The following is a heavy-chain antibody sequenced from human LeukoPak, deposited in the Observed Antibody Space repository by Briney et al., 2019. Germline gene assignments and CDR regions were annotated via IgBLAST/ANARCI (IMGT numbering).Heavy chain of an antibody. J-gene: IGHJ3*02. D-gene: IGHD4-17*01. CDR1: VDSFSSHY. CDR3: ARDLVTVTKGFDT. Sequence: SETLSLTCAVSVDSFSSHYWTWIRQPPGKGLEWIGYISYIGSTNYNPSLKSRVTISIDTSKNQFSLKLSSVTAADTAVYYCARDLVTVTKGFDTWGQGTMVSVSS. V-gene: IGHV4-59*11. CDR2: ISYIGST.